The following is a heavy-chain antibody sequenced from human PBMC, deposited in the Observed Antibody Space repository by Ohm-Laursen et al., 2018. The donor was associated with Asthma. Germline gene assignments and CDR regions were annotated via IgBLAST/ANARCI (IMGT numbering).Heavy chain of an antibody. CDR3: ARGSLEGLQ. CDR1: GFTFSDYF. Sequence: FLRLSCAASGFTFSDYFMHWVRQGPGEGLVWISHIFPHGRHTNYADSVKGRFTISRDDAQNTLYLQMNSLRADDTAVYYCARGSLEGLQWGQGTLVTVSS. D-gene: IGHD5-24*01. CDR2: IFPHGRHT. V-gene: IGHV3-74*01. J-gene: IGHJ4*02.